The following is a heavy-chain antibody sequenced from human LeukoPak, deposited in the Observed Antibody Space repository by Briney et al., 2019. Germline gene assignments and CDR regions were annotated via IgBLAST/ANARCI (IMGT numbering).Heavy chain of an antibody. CDR2: IYHSGST. J-gene: IGHJ4*02. V-gene: IGHV4-38-2*02. D-gene: IGHD3-22*01. CDR1: GGSISSYY. CDR3: ARVYYDSSGQYYFDY. Sequence: ASETLSLTCTVSGGSISSYYWSWIRQPPGKWLEWIGSIYHSGSTYYNPSLKSRVTISVDTSKNEFSLKLSSVTAADTAVYYCARVYYDSSGQYYFDYWGQGTLVTVSS.